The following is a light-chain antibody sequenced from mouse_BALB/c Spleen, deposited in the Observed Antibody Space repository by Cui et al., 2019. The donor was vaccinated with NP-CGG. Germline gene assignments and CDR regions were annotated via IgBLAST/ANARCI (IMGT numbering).Light chain of an antibody. J-gene: IGLJ1*01. V-gene: IGLV1*01. CDR1: TGTVTTSNY. CDR2: GTN. CDR3: ALWYSNHWV. Sequence: QAFVTQESALPTPPGETVTLTCRSSTGTVTTSNYANWVQEKPDHLFTGLIGGTNNRAPGVPARFSGSLIGDKAALTIAGAQTEDEAIYFCALWYSNHWVFGGGTKLTVL.